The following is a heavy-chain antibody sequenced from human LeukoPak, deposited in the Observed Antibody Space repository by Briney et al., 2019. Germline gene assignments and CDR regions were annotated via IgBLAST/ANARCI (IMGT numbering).Heavy chain of an antibody. J-gene: IGHJ4*02. D-gene: IGHD6-13*01. CDR1: GYTFTSYD. CDR3: ARIAAAGNDYFDY. V-gene: IGHV1-8*03. Sequence: ASVKVSCEASGYTFTSYDINWVRQATGQGLEWMGWMNPNSGNTGYAQKFQGRVTITRNTSISTAYMELSSLRSEDTAVYYCARIAAAGNDYFDYWGQGTLVTVSS. CDR2: MNPNSGNT.